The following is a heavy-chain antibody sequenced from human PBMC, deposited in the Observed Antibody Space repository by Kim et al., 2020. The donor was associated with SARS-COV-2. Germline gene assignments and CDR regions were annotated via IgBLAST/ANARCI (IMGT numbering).Heavy chain of an antibody. Sequence: GGSLRLSCAASGFIFYNSWMYWVRQAPGKGLEWVANIKKDGSKTYYVDSVKGRFTISRDNARNSLCLQMNSLSADDTAVYYCACGDHFDYLGQGTLVTVS. V-gene: IGHV3-7*01. CDR3: ACGDHFDY. CDR2: IKKDGSKT. D-gene: IGHD3-10*01. J-gene: IGHJ4*02. CDR1: GFIFYNSW.